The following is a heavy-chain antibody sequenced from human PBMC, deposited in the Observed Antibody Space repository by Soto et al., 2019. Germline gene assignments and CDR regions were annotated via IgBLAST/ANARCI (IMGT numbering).Heavy chain of an antibody. Sequence: SLRLSCAASGFTFSGYWMHWVRQAPGKGLVWVSHIKSDGSITGYADSVKGRFTISRDNTKNTLYLQMNSLRVEDTAVYYCARGGTILSNWFDPWGQGTQVTVSS. CDR2: IKSDGSIT. CDR3: ARGGTILSNWFDP. V-gene: IGHV3-74*01. J-gene: IGHJ5*02. D-gene: IGHD3-16*01. CDR1: GFTFSGYW.